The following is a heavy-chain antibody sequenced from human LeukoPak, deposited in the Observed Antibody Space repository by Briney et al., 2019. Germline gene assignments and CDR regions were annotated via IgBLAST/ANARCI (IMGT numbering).Heavy chain of an antibody. Sequence: GSLRLSCTASGFTLSSYEMTWIRQAPGKGLEWIGNIFYRGSTYYGPSLKSRVTISLDTSKNQFSLNLNSVTAADTAVYYCAKSNGYGLIDIWGQGTMVTVSS. J-gene: IGHJ3*02. CDR1: GFTLSSYE. CDR2: IFYRGST. D-gene: IGHD2-2*03. V-gene: IGHV4-39*07. CDR3: AKSNGYGLIDI.